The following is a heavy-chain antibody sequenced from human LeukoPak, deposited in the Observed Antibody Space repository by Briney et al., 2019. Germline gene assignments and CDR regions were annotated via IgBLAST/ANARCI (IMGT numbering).Heavy chain of an antibody. Sequence: ASVKVSCKASGYTFTSYGISWVRQAPGQGLEWMGWISAYNGNTNYAQKLQGRVTMTTDTSTSTAYMELSSLRSEDTAVYYCAASIVGATTLDYWGQGTLVTVSS. CDR1: GYTFTSYG. CDR3: AASIVGATTLDY. D-gene: IGHD1-26*01. J-gene: IGHJ4*02. V-gene: IGHV1-18*01. CDR2: ISAYNGNT.